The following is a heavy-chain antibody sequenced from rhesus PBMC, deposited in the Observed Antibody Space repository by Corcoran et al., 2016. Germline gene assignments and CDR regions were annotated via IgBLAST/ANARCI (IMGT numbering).Heavy chain of an antibody. V-gene: IGHV2-1*01. Sequence: QVTLKESGPALVKPTQTLTLTCTFSGFSLSTSGMGVGWIRQPSRKTLEWLAHIYWNDDKYYSTSLKSRLTISKDTSKNQVVLTMTNMDPVDTATYYCARSVNYYDSDYWGQGVLVNVSS. CDR3: ARSVNYYDSDY. CDR2: IYWNDDK. D-gene: IGHD3-28*01. CDR1: GFSLSTSGMG. J-gene: IGHJ4*01.